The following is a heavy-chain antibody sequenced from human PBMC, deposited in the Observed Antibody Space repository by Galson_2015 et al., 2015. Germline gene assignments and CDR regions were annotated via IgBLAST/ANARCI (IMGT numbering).Heavy chain of an antibody. CDR2: INSDGNST. Sequence: SLRLSCAASGFTFSSYWMHWVRQAPGKGLVWVARINSDGNSTSYADSVKGRFTISRDNSKNTLYLQMNSLRAEDTAVYYCARELAPYDYGDYYFDYWGQGTLVTVSS. D-gene: IGHD4-17*01. CDR1: GFTFSSYW. CDR3: ARELAPYDYGDYYFDY. V-gene: IGHV3-74*01. J-gene: IGHJ4*02.